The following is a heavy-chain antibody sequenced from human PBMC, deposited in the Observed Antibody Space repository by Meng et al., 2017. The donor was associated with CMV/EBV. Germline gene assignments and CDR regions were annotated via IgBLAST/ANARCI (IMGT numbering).Heavy chain of an antibody. J-gene: IGHJ6*02. V-gene: IGHV4-34*01. CDR2: INHSGST. CDR1: GGSSSGYY. CDR3: ARDTLGRGMDV. Sequence: SETLSLTCAVYGGSSSGYYWSWIRQLPGKGLEWIGEINHSGSTNYNPSLKSRVTISVDTSKNQFSLKLSSVTAADTAVYYCARDTLGRGMDVWGQGTTVTVSS. D-gene: IGHD1-26*01.